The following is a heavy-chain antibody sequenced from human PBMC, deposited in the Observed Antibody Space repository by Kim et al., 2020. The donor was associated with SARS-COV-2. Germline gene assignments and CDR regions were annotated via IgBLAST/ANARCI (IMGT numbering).Heavy chain of an antibody. D-gene: IGHD3-9*01. CDR3: ARDPVYDILTGYPNWYFDL. Sequence: GRFTISRDNAKNSLYLQMNSLRAEDTAVYYCARDPVYDILTGYPNWYFDLWGRGTLVTVSS. J-gene: IGHJ2*01. V-gene: IGHV3-11*05.